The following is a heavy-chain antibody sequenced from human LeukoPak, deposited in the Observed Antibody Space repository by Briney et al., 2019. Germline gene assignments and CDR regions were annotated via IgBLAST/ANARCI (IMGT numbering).Heavy chain of an antibody. CDR3: ASWDTVFQRIGS. CDR1: GGSISSYY. Sequence: PSETLSLTCTVSGGSISSYYWSLIRQPPGKGLEWIGYIYYSGSTNYNPSLKSRVTISVDTSKNQFSLKLSSVTAADTAVYYCASWDTVFQRIGSWGQGTLVTVSS. J-gene: IGHJ5*02. D-gene: IGHD2-15*01. V-gene: IGHV4-59*01. CDR2: IYYSGST.